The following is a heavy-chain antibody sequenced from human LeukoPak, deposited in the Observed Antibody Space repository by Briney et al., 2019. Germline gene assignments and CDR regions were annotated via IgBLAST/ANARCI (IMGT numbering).Heavy chain of an antibody. D-gene: IGHD3-16*01. Sequence: PSETLSLTCTVSGGSISSYYWSWIRQPPGKGLEWIGYIYYSGSTNYNPSLKSRVTISVDTSKNQFSLKPSSVTAADTAVYYCARARRGTIDYWGQGTLVTVSS. CDR3: ARARRGTIDY. CDR2: IYYSGST. CDR1: GGSISSYY. J-gene: IGHJ4*02. V-gene: IGHV4-59*01.